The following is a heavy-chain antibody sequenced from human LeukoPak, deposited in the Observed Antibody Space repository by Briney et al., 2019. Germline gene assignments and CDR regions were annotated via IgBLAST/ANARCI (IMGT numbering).Heavy chain of an antibody. D-gene: IGHD1-14*01. V-gene: IGHV4/OR15-8*01. CDR1: GASIASHSW. CDR2: VYHSGGA. Sequence: KPSETLSLTCAVSGASIASHSWWSWVRQPPGKGLEWIGKVYHSGGANYKPSLKSRVTISVDTSRNHFSLRLTSVTAADTAVYFCAYNRNFALDNWGQGTLVTVSS. CDR3: AYNRNFALDN. J-gene: IGHJ4*01.